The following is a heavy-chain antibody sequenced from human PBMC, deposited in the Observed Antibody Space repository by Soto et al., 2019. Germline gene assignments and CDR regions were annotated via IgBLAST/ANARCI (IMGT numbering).Heavy chain of an antibody. V-gene: IGHV1-18*01. Sequence: QVQLVQSGAEVKKPGASVKVSCKASGYTFTSYGITWVRQAPGQGLEGMGWISAYNGNTNYAQKLQGRVTMTTDTSTSTAYMELRSLRSDDTAVYYCARDKGDYHALNDAFDIWGQGTMVTVSS. CDR1: GYTFTSYG. CDR2: ISAYNGNT. CDR3: ARDKGDYHALNDAFDI. D-gene: IGHD4-17*01. J-gene: IGHJ3*02.